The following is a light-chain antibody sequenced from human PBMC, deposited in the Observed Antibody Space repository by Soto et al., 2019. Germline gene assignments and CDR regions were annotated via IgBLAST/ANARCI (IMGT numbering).Light chain of an antibody. Sequence: EILMTHAPVALSVSPCEISTLSSRASQSVGSNLAWYQQRPGQAPRLLIYGASTRATGIPVRFSGSGSGTEFTLTISGLQSEDFGVYLCQQYNNRPPITFGQGTRLEIK. CDR2: GAS. V-gene: IGKV3D-15*01. CDR3: QQYNNRPPIT. J-gene: IGKJ5*01. CDR1: QSVGSN.